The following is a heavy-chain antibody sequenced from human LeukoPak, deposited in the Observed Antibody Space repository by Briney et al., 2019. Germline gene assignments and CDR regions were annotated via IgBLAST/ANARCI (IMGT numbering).Heavy chain of an antibody. CDR2: IYYSGST. V-gene: IGHV4-59*01. CDR3: AMGSSSWSRYYFDY. J-gene: IGHJ4*02. Sequence: SETLSLTCTVSGGSISSYYWSWIRQPPGKGLEWIGYIYYSGSTNYNPSLKSRVTIPVDTSKNQFSLKLSSVTAADTAVCYCAMGSSSWSRYYFDYWGQGTLVTVSS. CDR1: GGSISSYY. D-gene: IGHD6-13*01.